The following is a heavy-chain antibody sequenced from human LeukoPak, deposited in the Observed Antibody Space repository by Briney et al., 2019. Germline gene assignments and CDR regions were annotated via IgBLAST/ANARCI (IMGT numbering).Heavy chain of an antibody. D-gene: IGHD3-22*01. CDR3: ARIPYYYDSNGYYR. Sequence: GGSLRLSCTASGFTFSSYAMHWIRQAPGKGLEWVALISYDTSSAYYAASVKGRFTISRDNSKNTLYLQMNSLRAEDTAVYYCARIPYYYDSNGYYRWGQGTLVTVSS. CDR1: GFTFSSYA. V-gene: IGHV3-30-3*01. CDR2: ISYDTSSA. J-gene: IGHJ4*02.